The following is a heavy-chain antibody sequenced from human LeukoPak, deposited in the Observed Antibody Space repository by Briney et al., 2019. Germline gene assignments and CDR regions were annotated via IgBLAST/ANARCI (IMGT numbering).Heavy chain of an antibody. CDR2: MNPNSGDT. D-gene: IGHD3-22*01. J-gene: IGHJ3*02. CDR1: GYTFTNYE. V-gene: IGHV1-8*01. Sequence: ASVKVSCKASGYTFTNYEINWVRQAIGQGLEWMGWMNPNSGDTAFAQKFQGRVTMTRDTSTSTVYMELSSLRSEDTAVYYCARGRVTMIVVVTRDAFDIWGQGTMVTVSS. CDR3: ARGRVTMIVVVTRDAFDI.